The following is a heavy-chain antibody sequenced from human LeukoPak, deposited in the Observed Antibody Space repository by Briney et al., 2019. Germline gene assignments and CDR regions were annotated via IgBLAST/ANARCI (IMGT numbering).Heavy chain of an antibody. CDR1: GFTFSSYA. D-gene: IGHD3-22*01. CDR2: ISGSGGST. J-gene: IGHJ4*02. V-gene: IGHV3-23*01. CDR3: AKSSMIVVVSPPNFDY. Sequence: GGSLRLSCAASGFTFSSYAMSWVRQAPGKGLEWVSAISGSGGSTYYADSVKGRFTISRDNSKNTLYLQMNSLRAEDTAVYYCAKSSMIVVVSPPNFDYWGQGTLVTVSS.